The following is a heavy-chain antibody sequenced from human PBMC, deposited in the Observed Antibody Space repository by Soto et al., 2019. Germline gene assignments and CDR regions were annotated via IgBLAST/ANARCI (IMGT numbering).Heavy chain of an antibody. D-gene: IGHD3-9*01. CDR1: GFSLTTSGVG. J-gene: IGHJ5*02. CDR3: AHLRTYYDILTGYYGGRNWFDP. V-gene: IGHV2-5*02. CDR2: IYWDDDK. Sequence: SGPTLVNPTQALTLTCTFSGFSLTTSGVGVGWIRQPPGKALEWLVVIYWDDDKRYSPSLKSRLTITRDTSKNQVVLKMTNMDPVDTATYYCAHLRTYYDILTGYYGGRNWFDPWGQGTLVTVST.